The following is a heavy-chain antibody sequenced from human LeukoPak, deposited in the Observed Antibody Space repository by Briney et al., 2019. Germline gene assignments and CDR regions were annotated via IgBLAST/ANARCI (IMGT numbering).Heavy chain of an antibody. CDR3: ARRMAVGGPGYFDY. D-gene: IGHD6-19*01. CDR1: GGSVSSGIYY. Sequence: SETLSLTCTVSGGSVSSGIYYWSWIRQPPGKGLEWIGYISYSGSTNYNPSLESRVTISVDTSKNQFSLQLTSVTPEDTAVYFCARRMAVGGPGYFDYWSQGSLVTVSA. J-gene: IGHJ4*02. CDR2: ISYSGST. V-gene: IGHV4-61*01.